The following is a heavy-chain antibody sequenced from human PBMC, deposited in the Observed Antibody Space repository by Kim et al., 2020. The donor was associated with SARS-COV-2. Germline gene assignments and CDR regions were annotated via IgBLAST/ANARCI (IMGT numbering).Heavy chain of an antibody. V-gene: IGHV3-30-3*01. CDR2: ISYDGSNK. D-gene: IGHD2-2*01. CDR3: ANIGYCSRTSCPTDH. J-gene: IGHJ4*02. Sequence: GGSLRLSCAASGFTFSSYAMHWVRQAPGKGLEWVAVISYDGSNKYYADSVKGRFTVSRDNSKNILYLQMNSLRTEDTAVYYCANIGYCSRTSCPTDHWGQGTLVTVSS. CDR1: GFTFSSYA.